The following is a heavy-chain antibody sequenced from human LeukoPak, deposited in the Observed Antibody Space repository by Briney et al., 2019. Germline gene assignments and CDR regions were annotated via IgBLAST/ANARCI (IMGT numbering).Heavy chain of an antibody. CDR3: ARVSIAAAGPVHPDY. CDR1: GGSFSSYY. CDR2: IYYSGST. D-gene: IGHD6-13*01. J-gene: IGHJ4*02. Sequence: KFSETLSLTCSVSGGSFSSYYWSWIRQPPGKGLEWIGYIYYSGSTNYNPSLKSRVTISVDTSKNQFSLKLSSVTAADTAVYYCARVSIAAAGPVHPDYWGQGTLVTVSS. V-gene: IGHV4-59*01.